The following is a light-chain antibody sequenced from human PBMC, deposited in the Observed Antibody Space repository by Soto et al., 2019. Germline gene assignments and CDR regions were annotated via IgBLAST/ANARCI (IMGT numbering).Light chain of an antibody. CDR1: SSDVGGHNF. CDR3: CSYVGSYTYV. CDR2: DVT. J-gene: IGLJ1*01. Sequence: QSALTQPRSVSGSPGQSVTISCTGTSSDVGGHNFVSWYQQHPGKAPQLMIYDVTKRPSGVPDRFSGSKSGNTASLTISGLQAEDEADYYCCSYVGSYTYVLGTGTKLTVL. V-gene: IGLV2-11*01.